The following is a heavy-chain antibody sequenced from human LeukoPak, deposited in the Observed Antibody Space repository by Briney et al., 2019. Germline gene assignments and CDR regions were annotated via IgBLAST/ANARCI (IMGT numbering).Heavy chain of an antibody. CDR3: ASRPTGGSSYDY. J-gene: IGHJ4*02. CDR2: IYSSGST. CDR1: GGFISSCY. Sequence: SETLSLTCTVSGGFISSCYWSWIRQPPGKGLEWIGYIYSSGSTNYNPSLKSRVTISVDTSKNQFSLKLSSVTAADTAVYYCASRPTGGSSYDYWGQGIVVTVSS. V-gene: IGHV4-59*01. D-gene: IGHD2-8*02.